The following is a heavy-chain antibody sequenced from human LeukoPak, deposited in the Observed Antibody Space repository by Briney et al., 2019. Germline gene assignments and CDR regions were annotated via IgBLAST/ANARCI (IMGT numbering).Heavy chain of an antibody. D-gene: IGHD4-17*01. CDR3: LHRDYGDWGIDY. Sequence: GGSLRLSCAASGFTFSSYWMHWVRQAPGKGLVWVSRINSDGSSTSYADSVKGRFTISRDNAKNTLYLQMNSLRAEDTAVYYCLHRDYGDWGIDYWGQGTLVTVSS. CDR2: INSDGSST. CDR1: GFTFSSYW. J-gene: IGHJ4*02. V-gene: IGHV3-74*01.